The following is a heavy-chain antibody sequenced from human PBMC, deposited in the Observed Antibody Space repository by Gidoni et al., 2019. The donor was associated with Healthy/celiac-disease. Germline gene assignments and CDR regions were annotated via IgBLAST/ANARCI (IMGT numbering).Heavy chain of an antibody. CDR1: GFTFSSYG. CDR2: IWYDGSKK. V-gene: IGHV3-33*01. D-gene: IGHD5-18*01. CDR3: ARGDTAMAFFDY. Sequence: QVQLVASGGGVVQPGRSLRLPCAASGFTFSSYGMHWVRQAPGKGLEWVAVIWYDGSKKYYADSVKGRFTISRDNSKNTLYLQMNSLRAEDTAVYYCARGDTAMAFFDYWGQGTLVTVSS. J-gene: IGHJ4*02.